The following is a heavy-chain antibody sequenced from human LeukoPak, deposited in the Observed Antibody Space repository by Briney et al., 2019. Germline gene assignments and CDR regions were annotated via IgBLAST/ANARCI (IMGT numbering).Heavy chain of an antibody. V-gene: IGHV3-30*04. J-gene: IGHJ4*02. Sequence: PGGSLRLSCAASGFTFSSYAMHWVRQAPGKGLKWVAVISYDESNKYYADSVKGRFTISRDNSKNTLYLQMNSLRAEDTAVYYCARSAGGWIMITFGGVIALDYWGQGTLVTVSS. D-gene: IGHD3-16*02. CDR2: ISYDESNK. CDR1: GFTFSSYA. CDR3: ARSAGGWIMITFGGVIALDY.